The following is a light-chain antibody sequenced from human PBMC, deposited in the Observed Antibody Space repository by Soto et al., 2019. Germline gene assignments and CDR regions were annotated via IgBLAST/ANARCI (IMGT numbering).Light chain of an antibody. V-gene: IGKV1-5*01. J-gene: IGKJ1*01. CDR1: QSISSW. CDR2: DAS. CDR3: QQSNSHPWT. Sequence: DIQMTQSPSTLSASVGDRVTITCRASQSISSWLAWYQQKPGKAPKLLIYDASSLESGVPSRFSGSGSGTEFTLTISSLQPDDFATYYCQQSNSHPWTFGQGSKVDIK.